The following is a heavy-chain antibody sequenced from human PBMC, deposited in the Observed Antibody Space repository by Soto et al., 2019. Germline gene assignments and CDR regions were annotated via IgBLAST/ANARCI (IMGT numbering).Heavy chain of an antibody. CDR1: GCTFSSYA. Sequence: GGSLRLSCAASGCTFSSYAMHWVRQAPGKGLEWVAVISYDGSNKYYADSVKGRFTISRDNSKNTLYLQMNSLRAEDTAVYYCARPRYQLLSYFDYWGQGTLVTVSS. V-gene: IGHV3-30-3*01. CDR2: ISYDGSNK. J-gene: IGHJ4*02. CDR3: ARPRYQLLSYFDY. D-gene: IGHD2-2*01.